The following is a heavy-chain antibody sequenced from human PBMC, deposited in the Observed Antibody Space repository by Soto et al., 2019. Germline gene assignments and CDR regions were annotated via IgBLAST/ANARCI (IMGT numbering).Heavy chain of an antibody. CDR2: IIPIFGTA. CDR3: ARVSVLMVYAMGSYFDY. J-gene: IGHJ4*02. V-gene: IGHV1-69*01. Sequence: QVQLVQSGAEVKKPGSSVKVSCKASGGTFSSYAISWVRQAPGQGLEWMGGIIPIFGTANYAQKFQGRVTITADESTSTAYMELSSLRAEDTAVYYCARVSVLMVYAMGSYFDYWGQGTLVTVSS. D-gene: IGHD2-8*01. CDR1: GGTFSSYA.